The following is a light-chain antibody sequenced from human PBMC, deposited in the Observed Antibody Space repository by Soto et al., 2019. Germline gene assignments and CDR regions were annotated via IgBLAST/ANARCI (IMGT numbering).Light chain of an antibody. J-gene: IGLJ1*01. Sequence: QSALTHPRSVSGSPGQSITISCTGTSSDVGGYNYVSWYRQHPGKAPKLMIYDVSKRPSGVPDRFSGSKSGNTASLTISGLQAEDEADYYCCSYAGSYTHYVFGTGTQLTVL. CDR3: CSYAGSYTHYV. V-gene: IGLV2-11*01. CDR2: DVS. CDR1: SSDVGGYNY.